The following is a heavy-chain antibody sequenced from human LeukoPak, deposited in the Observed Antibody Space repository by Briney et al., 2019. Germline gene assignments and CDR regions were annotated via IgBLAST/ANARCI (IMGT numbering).Heavy chain of an antibody. CDR2: IYYSGST. D-gene: IGHD2-15*01. Sequence: SETLSLTCTVSGGSISSYYWSWIRQPPGKGLEWIGDIYYSGSTNSNPSLKSRVTISVDTSKKNQFSLKLSSVPAADTAVYYCARTGIIGYCSGGSCPFDYWGQGTLVTVSS. J-gene: IGHJ4*02. V-gene: IGHV4-59*01. CDR1: GGSISSYY. CDR3: ARTGIIGYCSGGSCPFDY.